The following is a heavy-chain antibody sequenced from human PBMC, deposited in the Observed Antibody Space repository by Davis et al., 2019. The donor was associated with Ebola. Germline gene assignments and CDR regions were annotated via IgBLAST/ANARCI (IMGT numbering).Heavy chain of an antibody. V-gene: IGHV3-23*01. D-gene: IGHD6-13*01. CDR3: ARDGVNSSWYGGWFDP. J-gene: IGHJ5*02. CDR1: GFTFSSYA. Sequence: GESLKISCAASGFTFSSYAMSWVRQAPGKGLEWVSAISGSGGSTYYADSVKGRFTISRDNSKNTLYLQMNSLRAEDTAVYYCARDGVNSSWYGGWFDPWGQGTLVTVSS. CDR2: ISGSGGST.